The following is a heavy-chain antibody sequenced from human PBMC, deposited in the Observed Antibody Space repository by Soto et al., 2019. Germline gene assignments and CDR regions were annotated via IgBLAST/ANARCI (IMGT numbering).Heavy chain of an antibody. J-gene: IGHJ1*01. CDR1: GLSGSSKY. D-gene: IGHD2-15*01. CDR2: IYSGGST. V-gene: IGHV3-66*01. Sequence: GRSVRLASAASGLSGSSKYMTCVRQSPGKGLEWVSVIYSGGSTYYADSVKGRFTISRDNSKNTLYLQMNSLRAEDTAVYYCARALGYCSGGSCGFRWLRNQH. CDR3: ARALGYCSGGSCGFRWLRNQH.